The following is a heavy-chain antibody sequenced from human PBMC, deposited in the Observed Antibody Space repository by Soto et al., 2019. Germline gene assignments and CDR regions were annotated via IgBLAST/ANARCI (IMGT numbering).Heavy chain of an antibody. D-gene: IGHD6-19*01. V-gene: IGHV3-33*01. CDR2: IWYDGSNK. Sequence: PGGSLRLSCAASGFTFSSYGMHWVRQAPGKGLEWVAVIWYDGSNKYYADSVKGRFTISRDNSKNTLYLQMNSLRAEDTAVYYCARDSKWLVPRELADDAFDIWGQGTTVTVSS. CDR3: ARDSKWLVPRELADDAFDI. J-gene: IGHJ3*02. CDR1: GFTFSSYG.